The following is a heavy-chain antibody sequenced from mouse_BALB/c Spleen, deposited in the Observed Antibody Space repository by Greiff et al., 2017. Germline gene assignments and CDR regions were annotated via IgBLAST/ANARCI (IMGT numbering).Heavy chain of an antibody. CDR2: ISYSGST. CDR3: ALRRYYFDY. CDR1: GYSITSDYA. V-gene: IGHV3-2*02. D-gene: IGHD1-1*01. J-gene: IGHJ2*01. Sequence: EVQLQQSGPGLVKPSQSLSLTCTVTGYSITSDYAWNWIRQFPGNKLEWMGYISYSGSTSYNPSLKSRISITRDTSKNQFSLQLNSVTTEDTATYYCALRRYYFDYWGQGTTLIVSS.